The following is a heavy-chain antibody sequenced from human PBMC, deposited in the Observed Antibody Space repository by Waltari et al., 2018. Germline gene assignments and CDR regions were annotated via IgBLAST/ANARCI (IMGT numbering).Heavy chain of an antibody. J-gene: IGHJ4*02. CDR3: ASQGYYYGSGNDY. D-gene: IGHD3-10*01. Sequence: QVQLQESGPGLVKPSETLSLTCTVSGGSISSSSYYWGWIRQPPGKGLEWIGSIYYSGSTYYNPSLKSRVTISVDTSKNQFSLKLSSVTAADTAVYYCASQGYYYGSGNDYWGQGTLVTVSS. CDR2: IYYSGST. V-gene: IGHV4-39*01. CDR1: GGSISSSSYY.